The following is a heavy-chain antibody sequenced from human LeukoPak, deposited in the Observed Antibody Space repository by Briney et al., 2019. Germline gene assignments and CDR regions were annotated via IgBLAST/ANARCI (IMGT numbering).Heavy chain of an antibody. V-gene: IGHV4-39*07. Sequence: SETLSLTRTVSGGSISGTSYYWGWIRQPPGKGLEWIGSIYYSGSTYYNPSLKSRVTISVDTSKNQFSLKLSSVTAADTAVYYCARVQSRLSWFDPWGQGTLVTVSS. J-gene: IGHJ5*02. CDR3: ARVQSRLSWFDP. CDR2: IYYSGST. CDR1: GGSISGTSYY.